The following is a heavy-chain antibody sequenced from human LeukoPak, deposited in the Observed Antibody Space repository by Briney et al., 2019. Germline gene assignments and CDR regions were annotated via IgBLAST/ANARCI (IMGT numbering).Heavy chain of an antibody. Sequence: GGSLSLSCAASRFTFSNFHMNWVRQAPGKGLEWVAYISGGGSSTTIYYADSVKGRFTISRDNAKNSLYLQMNSLRDEDTAVYYCARDCGTSTDAFDIWGQGTMVTVSS. CDR3: ARDCGTSTDAFDI. CDR1: RFTFSNFH. D-gene: IGHD1-26*01. CDR2: ISGGGSSTTI. J-gene: IGHJ3*02. V-gene: IGHV3-48*02.